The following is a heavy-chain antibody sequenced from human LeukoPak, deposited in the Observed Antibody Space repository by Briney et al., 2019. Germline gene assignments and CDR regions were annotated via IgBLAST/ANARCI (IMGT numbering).Heavy chain of an antibody. CDR1: GFTFSNYN. D-gene: IGHD2-15*01. CDR3: ARVGYCSGGSCFYYYYGMDV. CDR2: ISSSSDYI. J-gene: IGHJ6*02. Sequence: GGSLRLSCAASGFTFSNYNMNWVRQAPGKGLEWVSSISSSSDYIYYADSVKGRFTISRDNAKNSLYLQMNSLRAEDTAVYYCARVGYCSGGSCFYYYYGMDVWGQGTTVTVSS. V-gene: IGHV3-21*01.